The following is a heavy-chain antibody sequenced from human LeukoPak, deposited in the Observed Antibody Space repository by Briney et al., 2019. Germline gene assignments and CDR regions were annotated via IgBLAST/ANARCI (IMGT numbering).Heavy chain of an antibody. CDR2: IYYTGST. D-gene: IGHD6-13*01. V-gene: IGHV4-59*01. Sequence: SETLSLTCTVSGGSISTYYWSWIRQPPGKGPEWIGYIYYTGSTSYNPSLKSRVTISEDTSKNQFSLKLSSVTAADTAVYYCARDLAAAGTIDPWGQGTLVTVSS. J-gene: IGHJ5*02. CDR3: ARDLAAAGTIDP. CDR1: GGSISTYY.